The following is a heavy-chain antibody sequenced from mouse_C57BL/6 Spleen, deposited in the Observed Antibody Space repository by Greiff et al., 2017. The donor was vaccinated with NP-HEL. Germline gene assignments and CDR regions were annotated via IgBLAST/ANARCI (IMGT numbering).Heavy chain of an antibody. Sequence: DVQLVESGGGLVKPGGSLKLSCAASGFTFSSYAMSWVRQTPEKRLEWVATLSDGGSYTYYPDNVKGRFTISRDNAKNNLYLQMSHLKSEDTAMYYCARDRDGSSFYYAMDYWGQGTSVTVSS. D-gene: IGHD1-1*01. CDR1: GFTFSSYA. CDR2: LSDGGSYT. J-gene: IGHJ4*01. V-gene: IGHV5-4*01. CDR3: ARDRDGSSFYYAMDY.